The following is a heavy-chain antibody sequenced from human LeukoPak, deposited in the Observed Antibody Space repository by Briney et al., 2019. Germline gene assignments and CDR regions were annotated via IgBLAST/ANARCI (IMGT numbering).Heavy chain of an antibody. CDR2: ISSSSSII. CDR3: ARARENDY. D-gene: IGHD5-24*01. V-gene: IGHV3-48*01. J-gene: IGHJ4*02. CDR1: GFTFSSYN. Sequence: PGGSLRLSCAASGFTFSSYNMNWVRQAPGKGLERVSYISSSSSIIYYADSAKGRFTISRDNAKNSLYLQMNSLRAEDTAVYYCARARENDYWGQGTLVTVSS.